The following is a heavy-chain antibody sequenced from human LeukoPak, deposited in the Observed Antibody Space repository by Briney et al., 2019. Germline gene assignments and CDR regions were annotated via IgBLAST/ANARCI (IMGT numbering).Heavy chain of an antibody. V-gene: IGHV4-59*01. CDR2: IYYSGST. D-gene: IGHD4-17*01. CDR3: ARAKGDYDWVDY. J-gene: IGHJ4*02. CDR1: GGSISSYY. Sequence: SETLSLTCTVSGGSISSYYWSWIRQPPGKGLEWIGYIYYSGSTNYNPPLKSRVTISVDTSKNQFSLKLSSVTAADTAVYYCARAKGDYDWVDYWGQGTLVTVSS.